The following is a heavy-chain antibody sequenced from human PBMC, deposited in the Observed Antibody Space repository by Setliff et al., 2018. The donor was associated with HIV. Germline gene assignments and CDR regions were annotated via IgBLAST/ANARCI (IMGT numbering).Heavy chain of an antibody. D-gene: IGHD6-19*01. CDR1: GGSVSGYY. V-gene: IGHV4-34*01. J-gene: IGHJ3*02. Sequence: SETLSLTCAVYGGSVSGYYWSWIRQPPGKGLEWIGEINHSGSTNYNPSLKSRVTISVDTSKDQFSLRLSSVTVADTAVYYCASGQWLEHAFDIWGQGTVVTVSS. CDR2: INHSGST. CDR3: ASGQWLEHAFDI.